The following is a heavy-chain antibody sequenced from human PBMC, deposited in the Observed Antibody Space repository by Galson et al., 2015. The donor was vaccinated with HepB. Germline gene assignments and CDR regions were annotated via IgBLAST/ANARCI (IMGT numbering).Heavy chain of an antibody. CDR1: GFTLRSYW. V-gene: IGHV3-74*01. D-gene: IGHD5-24*01. CDR2: INSDGSST. Sequence: SLRLSCAASGFTLRSYWMNWVRQAPGKGLVWVSRINSDGSSTNYADSVKDRFTISRDNAKNTLYLQMNSLRAEDTAVYYCARESVEMATMIYWGQGTLVTVSS. J-gene: IGHJ4*02. CDR3: ARESVEMATMIY.